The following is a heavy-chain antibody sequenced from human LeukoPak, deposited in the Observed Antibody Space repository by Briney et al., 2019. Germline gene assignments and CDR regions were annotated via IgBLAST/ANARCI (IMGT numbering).Heavy chain of an antibody. V-gene: IGHV4-30-4*01. CDR3: ARDRSGYDHLDY. D-gene: IGHD5-12*01. CDR2: IYYSRGT. J-gene: IGHJ4*02. CDR1: GGSISSGAYY. Sequence: SETLSLTCTVSGGSISSGAYYWSWVRQHPGEGLEWIGYIYYSRGTYYNPSLKSRVTISVDTSKNQFSLKLSSVTAADTAVYYCARDRSGYDHLDYWGQGTLVTVSS.